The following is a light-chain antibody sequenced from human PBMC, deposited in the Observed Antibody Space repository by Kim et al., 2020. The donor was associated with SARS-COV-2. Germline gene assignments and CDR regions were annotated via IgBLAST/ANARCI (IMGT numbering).Light chain of an antibody. CDR2: YDT. V-gene: IGLV3-21*04. CDR3: QVWDSHTYHWV. J-gene: IGLJ3*02. CDR1: NLEIKS. Sequence: SYELTQPPSVSVAPGKTASITCGGDNLEIKSVHWYQQKPGQSPVVVIYYDTDRPSGIPERVSGSKSGNTATLTISRVEAGDEADYYCQVWDSHTYHWVFG.